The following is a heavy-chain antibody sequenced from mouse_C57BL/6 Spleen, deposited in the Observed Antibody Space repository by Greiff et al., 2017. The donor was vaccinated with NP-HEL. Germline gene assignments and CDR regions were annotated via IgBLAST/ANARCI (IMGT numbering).Heavy chain of an antibody. CDR2: IYPSDSET. D-gene: IGHD2-4*01. CDR1: GYTFTSYW. Sequence: VQLQQPGAELVRPGSSVKLSCKASGYTFTSYWMDWVKQRPGQGLEWIGNIYPSDSETHYNQKFKDKATLTVDKSSSTAYMQLSSLTSEDSAVYYCARGYDYYYWGQGTTLTVSS. CDR3: ARGYDYYY. J-gene: IGHJ2*01. V-gene: IGHV1-61*01.